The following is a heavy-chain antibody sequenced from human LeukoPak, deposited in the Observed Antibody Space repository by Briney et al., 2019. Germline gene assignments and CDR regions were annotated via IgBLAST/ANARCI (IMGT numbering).Heavy chain of an antibody. V-gene: IGHV3-30*04. D-gene: IGHD3-10*01. CDR2: ISYDGSNK. Sequence: PGGSLRLSCAASGFTFSSYAMHWVRQAPGKGLEWVAVISYDGSNKYYADSVKGRFTISRDNSKNTLYLQMNSLRAEDTAVYYCAKETILGYGSGGALDAFDIWGQGTMVTVSS. J-gene: IGHJ3*02. CDR1: GFTFSSYA. CDR3: AKETILGYGSGGALDAFDI.